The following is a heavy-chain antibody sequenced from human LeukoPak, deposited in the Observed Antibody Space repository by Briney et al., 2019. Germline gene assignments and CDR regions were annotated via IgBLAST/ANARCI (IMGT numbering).Heavy chain of an antibody. CDR1: GYTFTSYD. CDR3: ARASLVYDYVWGTYSYNLFDF. V-gene: IGHV1-8*01. Sequence: ASVKVSCKASGYTFTSYDLHWVRQATGQGLEWMGWINPNSGNTGYAQKLQGRFTMTRNTSISTAYTELSSLRSEDTGVYYCARASLVYDYVWGTYSYNLFDFWGQGTLVTVSS. D-gene: IGHD3-16*02. J-gene: IGHJ4*02. CDR2: INPNSGNT.